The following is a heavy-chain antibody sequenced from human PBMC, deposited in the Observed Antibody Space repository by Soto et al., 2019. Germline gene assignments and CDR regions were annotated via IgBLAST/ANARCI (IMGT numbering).Heavy chain of an antibody. Sequence: EVQLVESGGGLVQPGGSLRLSCAASGFTFSSYWMHWVRQAPGKGLVWVSRINSAGSSTSYADSVKGRFNISRDNAKNKMSLQMNSLRAEDTAVYYCARHLAGNRDYGGQGTLVTVSS. V-gene: IGHV3-74*01. CDR2: INSAGSST. CDR3: ARHLAGNRDY. D-gene: IGHD3-3*02. J-gene: IGHJ4*02. CDR1: GFTFSSYW.